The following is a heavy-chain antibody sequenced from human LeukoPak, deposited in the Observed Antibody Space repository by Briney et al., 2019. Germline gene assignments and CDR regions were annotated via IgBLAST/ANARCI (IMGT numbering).Heavy chain of an antibody. V-gene: IGHV1-69*13. CDR3: ASDGTTIFGVYGMDV. CDR1: GYTFTSYG. D-gene: IGHD3-3*01. Sequence: ASVKVSCKASGYTFTSYGISWVRQAPGQGLEWMGGIIPIFGTANYAQKFQGRVTITADESTSTAYMELSSLRSEDTAVYYCASDGTTIFGVYGMDVWGQGTTVTVSS. J-gene: IGHJ6*02. CDR2: IIPIFGTA.